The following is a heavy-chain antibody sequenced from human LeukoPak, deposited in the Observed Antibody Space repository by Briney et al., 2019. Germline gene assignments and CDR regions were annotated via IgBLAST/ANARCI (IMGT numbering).Heavy chain of an antibody. CDR1: GYTLTELS. J-gene: IGHJ5*02. CDR2: FDPEDGET. Sequence: ASVKVSCKVSGYTLTELSMHWVRQAPGKGLEWMGGFDPEDGETIYAQKFQGRVTMTEDTSTDTAYMELSSLRSEDTAVYYCATAVPRDKYYDFWSGHDHNWFDPWGQGTLVTVSS. D-gene: IGHD3-3*01. V-gene: IGHV1-24*01. CDR3: ATAVPRDKYYDFWSGHDHNWFDP.